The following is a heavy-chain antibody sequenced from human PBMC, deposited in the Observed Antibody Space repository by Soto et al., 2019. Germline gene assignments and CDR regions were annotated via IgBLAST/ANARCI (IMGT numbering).Heavy chain of an antibody. CDR2: INPNSGGT. J-gene: IGHJ6*02. CDR1: GYTFTGYY. V-gene: IGHV1-2*02. CDR3: ARAHSSSWFEYYYYYGMDV. Sequence: ASVKVSCKASGYTFTGYYMHWVRQAPGQGLEWMGWINPNSGGTNYAQKFQGRVTMTRDTSISTAYMELSRLRSDDTAVYYCARAHSSSWFEYYYYYGMDVWGQGTTVTVCS. D-gene: IGHD6-13*01.